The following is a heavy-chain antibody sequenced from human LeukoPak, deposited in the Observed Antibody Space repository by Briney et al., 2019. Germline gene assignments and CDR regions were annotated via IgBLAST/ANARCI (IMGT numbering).Heavy chain of an antibody. CDR3: ARGVRRLWFGEPTGAFDI. D-gene: IGHD3-10*01. V-gene: IGHV3-48*04. CDR2: ISSSGSTI. J-gene: IGHJ3*02. Sequence: GGSLRLSCAASGFTFSSYGMSWIRQAPGKGLEWVACISSSGSTIYYADSVKGRFTISRDNAKNSLYLQMNSLRAEDTAVYYCARGVRRLWFGEPTGAFDIWGQGTMVTVSS. CDR1: GFTFSSYG.